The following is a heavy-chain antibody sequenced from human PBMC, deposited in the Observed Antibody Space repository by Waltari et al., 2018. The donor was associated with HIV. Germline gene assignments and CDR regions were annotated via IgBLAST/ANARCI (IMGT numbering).Heavy chain of an antibody. V-gene: IGHV3-21*01. CDR2: ITSNSYSI. CDR1: GFTFSSFG. J-gene: IGHJ4*02. D-gene: IGHD2-8*02. Sequence: EVQLVESGGGLVKPGGSLRLSCAASGFTFSSFGMHWVRQAPGKGLEWVSFITSNSYSIHYADSVKGRFTISRDNAENSLNLQMNSLRDEDTAVYYCATQCTGNFQGWGQGTLVTVSS. CDR3: ATQCTGNFQG.